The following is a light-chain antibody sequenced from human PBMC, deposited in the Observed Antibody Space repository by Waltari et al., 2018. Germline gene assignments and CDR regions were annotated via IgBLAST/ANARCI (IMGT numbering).Light chain of an antibody. CDR1: SLIQTDGYSF. CDR3: MQGLQTPLT. J-gene: IGKJ4*01. CDR2: LAS. Sequence: SLIQTDGYSFVDWYFQKAGQSPHLLFCLASNGASGAPDRFRGSGSGTDITLKSTREEAEDVGFYYCMQGLQTPLTFGEGTKVEI. V-gene: IGKV2-28*01.